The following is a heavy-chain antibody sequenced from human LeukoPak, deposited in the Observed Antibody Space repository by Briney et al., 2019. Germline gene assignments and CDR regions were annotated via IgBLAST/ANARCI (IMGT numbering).Heavy chain of an antibody. D-gene: IGHD2-2*01. V-gene: IGHV3-9*01. CDR2: ISWNSGTI. J-gene: IGHJ4*02. CDR3: AKDCSSTSCYDY. Sequence: GRSLRLSCAASGFTFDDYAMHWVRHAPGKGLEWVSGISWNSGTIGYADSVKGRFTISRDNAKNSLYLQMNSLRAEDTALYYCAKDCSSTSCYDYWGQGTLVTVSS. CDR1: GFTFDDYA.